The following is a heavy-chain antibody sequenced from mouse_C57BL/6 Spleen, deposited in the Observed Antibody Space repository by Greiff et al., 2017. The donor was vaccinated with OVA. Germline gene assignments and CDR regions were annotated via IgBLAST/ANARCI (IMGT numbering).Heavy chain of an antibody. Sequence: EVKLVESEGGLVQPGSSMKLSCTASGFTFSDYYMAWVRQVPEKGLEWVANINYDGSSTYYLDSLKSRFIISRDNAKNILYLQMSSLKSEDTATYYCARAEGYDGGAFDYWGQGTTLTVSS. D-gene: IGHD2-2*01. CDR3: ARAEGYDGGAFDY. V-gene: IGHV5-16*01. CDR2: INYDGSST. J-gene: IGHJ2*01. CDR1: GFTFSDYY.